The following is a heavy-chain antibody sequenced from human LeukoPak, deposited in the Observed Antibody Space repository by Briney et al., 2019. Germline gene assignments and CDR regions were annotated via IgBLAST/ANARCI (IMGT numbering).Heavy chain of an antibody. J-gene: IGHJ3*02. CDR1: GFTVSSNY. D-gene: IGHD3-9*01. V-gene: IGHV4-59*02. CDR3: ARADWYPGGAFDI. Sequence: GSLRLSCATSGFTVSSNYMSWIRQPPGKGLEWIGYIYYSGSTNYNPSLKSRVTISVDTSKNQFSLKLSSVTAADTAVYYCARADWYPGGAFDIWGQGTMVTVSS. CDR2: IYYSGST.